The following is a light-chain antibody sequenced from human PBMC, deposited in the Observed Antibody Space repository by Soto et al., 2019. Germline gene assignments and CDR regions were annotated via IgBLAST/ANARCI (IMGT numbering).Light chain of an antibody. CDR2: DTS. CDR1: QSISSR. J-gene: IGKJ5*01. V-gene: IGKV3-15*01. CDR3: QQYNSWRSIT. Sequence: EIVMTPSPATLSLSPGERATLSCWASQSISSRLAWYQHRPGQAPRLLIYDTSTRAAGIPARFSGSGSGTDFTLTISSLQSEDFAVYYCQQYNSWRSITFGQGTRLEIK.